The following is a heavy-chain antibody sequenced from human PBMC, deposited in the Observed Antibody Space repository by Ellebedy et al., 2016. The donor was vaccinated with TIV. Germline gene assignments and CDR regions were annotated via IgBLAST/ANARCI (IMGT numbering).Heavy chain of an antibody. J-gene: IGHJ5*02. Sequence: AASVKVSCKTSGYTFTSYGVSWVRQAPGQGLEWMGWISGLNGKTKYARTVQGRVTLTTDTAARTVYMELTSLISDDPAVYYCARDNTVGGTNWFDPWGQGTLVIVSS. V-gene: IGHV1-18*01. D-gene: IGHD6-19*01. CDR2: ISGLNGKT. CDR3: ARDNTVGGTNWFDP. CDR1: GYTFTSYG.